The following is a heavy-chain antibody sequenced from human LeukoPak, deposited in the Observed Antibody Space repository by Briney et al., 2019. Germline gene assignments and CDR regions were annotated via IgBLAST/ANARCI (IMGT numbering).Heavy chain of an antibody. Sequence: GGSLRLSCAASGFTFSSYWMSWVRQAPGKGLEWVANIKQDGSEKYYVDSVKGRFTISRDNAKNSLYLQMNSLRAEDTAVYYCARLDYGDAAAAFDIWGQGTMVTVSS. V-gene: IGHV3-7*01. CDR2: IKQDGSEK. CDR1: GFTFSSYW. D-gene: IGHD4-17*01. CDR3: ARLDYGDAAAAFDI. J-gene: IGHJ3*02.